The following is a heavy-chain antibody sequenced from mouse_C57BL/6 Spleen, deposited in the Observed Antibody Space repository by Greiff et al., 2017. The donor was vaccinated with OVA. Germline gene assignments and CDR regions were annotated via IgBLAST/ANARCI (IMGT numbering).Heavy chain of an antibody. CDR1: GYTFTSYW. J-gene: IGHJ4*01. CDR2: IDPSDSET. V-gene: IGHV1-52*01. D-gene: IGHD1-1*01. Sequence: VQLKQPGAELVRPGSSVKLSCKASGYTFTSYWMHWVKQRPIQGLEWIGNIDPSDSETHYNQKFKDKATLTVDKSSSTAYMQLSSLTSEDSAVYYCARDGSSSYAMDYWGQGTSVTVSS. CDR3: ARDGSSSYAMDY.